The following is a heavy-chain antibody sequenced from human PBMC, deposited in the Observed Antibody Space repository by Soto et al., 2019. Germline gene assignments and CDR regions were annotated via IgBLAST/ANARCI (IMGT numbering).Heavy chain of an antibody. V-gene: IGHV1-18*01. CDR2: ISAYNGNT. D-gene: IGHD3-22*01. Sequence: QVQLVQSGAEVKKPGASVKVSCKASGYTFTSYGISWVRQAPGQGLEWMGWISAYNGNTNYAQKLQGRVTMTTDTSTSTANMERRSLRSDDTAVYYCARDHKDSSGYYYYYYGMDVWGQGTTVTVSS. J-gene: IGHJ6*02. CDR3: ARDHKDSSGYYYYYYGMDV. CDR1: GYTFTSYG.